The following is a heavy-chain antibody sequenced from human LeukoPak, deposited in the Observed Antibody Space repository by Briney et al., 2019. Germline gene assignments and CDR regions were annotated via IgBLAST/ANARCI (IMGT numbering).Heavy chain of an antibody. V-gene: IGHV4-34*01. CDR1: GGSLSGYY. J-gene: IGHJ6*03. CDR2: INRSGST. Sequence: SETLSLTCAVYGGSLSGYYWSWIRQPPGKGLEWIGEINRSGSTNYNPSLKSRVTISVDTSKNQFSLKLSSVTAADTAVYYCARDVLYYYMDVWGKGTTVTVSS. CDR3: ARDVLYYYMDV. D-gene: IGHD6-6*01.